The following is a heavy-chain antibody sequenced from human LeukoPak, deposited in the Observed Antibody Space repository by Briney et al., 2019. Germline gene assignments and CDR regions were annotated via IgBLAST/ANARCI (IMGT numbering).Heavy chain of an antibody. J-gene: IGHJ4*02. D-gene: IGHD5-18*01. CDR2: INHSGST. Sequence: SETLSLTCAVYGGSFSGYYWSWNRQPPGKGLEWIGEINHSGSTNYNPSLKSRVTISVDTSKNQFSLKLSSVTAADTAVYYCARARSTAMVRRKNYFDYWGQGTLVTVSS. CDR1: GGSFSGYY. CDR3: ARARSTAMVRRKNYFDY. V-gene: IGHV4-34*01.